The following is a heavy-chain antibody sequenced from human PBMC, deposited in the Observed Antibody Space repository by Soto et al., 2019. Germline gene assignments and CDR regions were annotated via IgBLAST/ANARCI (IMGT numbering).Heavy chain of an antibody. Sequence: GGSLRLSCAASGFTFSSYSMNWVRQAPGKGLEWVSYISSSSSTIYYADSVKGRFTISRDNARNSLYLQMNSLRDEDTAVYYCARGSVYYYDSSGSFLWYWGQGTLVTVSS. D-gene: IGHD3-22*01. V-gene: IGHV3-48*02. CDR3: ARGSVYYYDSSGSFLWY. CDR1: GFTFSSYS. J-gene: IGHJ4*02. CDR2: ISSSSSTI.